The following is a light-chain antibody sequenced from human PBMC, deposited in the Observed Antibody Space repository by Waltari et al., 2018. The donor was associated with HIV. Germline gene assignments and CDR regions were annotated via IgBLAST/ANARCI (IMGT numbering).Light chain of an antibody. CDR3: QQYSNSLSWT. CDR2: STS. Sequence: EIVLTQSPGTLSLFPGERATLSCRASQTISGNYVAWYKQKHDQPPRLLVYSTSSRATGIPDRFSGSGSGTDFTLTINRLEPEDFAVYDCQQYSNSLSWTFGQGTKVEVE. CDR1: QTISGNY. V-gene: IGKV3-20*01. J-gene: IGKJ1*01.